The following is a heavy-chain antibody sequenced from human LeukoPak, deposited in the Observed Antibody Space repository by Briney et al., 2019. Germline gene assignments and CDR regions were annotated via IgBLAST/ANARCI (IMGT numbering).Heavy chain of an antibody. D-gene: IGHD2/OR15-2a*01. CDR3: ARHARNSRAGQEYYYYYGMDV. CDR2: ISSSGSTI. V-gene: IGHV3-11*01. Sequence: GGSLRLSCAASGFTFSDYYMSWIRQAPGKGLEWVSYISSSGSTIYYADSVKGRFTISRDNAKNSLYLQMNSLRAEDTAVYYCARHARNSRAGQEYYYYYGMDVWGQGTTVTVSS. J-gene: IGHJ6*02. CDR1: GFTFSDYY.